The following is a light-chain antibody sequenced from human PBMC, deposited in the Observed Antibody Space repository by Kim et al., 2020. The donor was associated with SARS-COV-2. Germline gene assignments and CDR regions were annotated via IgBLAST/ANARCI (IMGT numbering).Light chain of an antibody. CDR2: WAS. V-gene: IGKV4-1*01. Sequence: INCKSSQSVLYSSNNKNYLAWYQQKPGQPPKLLIYWASTRESGVPDRFSGSGSGTDFTLTISSLQAEDVAVYYCQQYYSTPLTWTFGQGTKVDIK. J-gene: IGKJ1*01. CDR1: QSVLYSSNNKNY. CDR3: QQYYSTPLTWT.